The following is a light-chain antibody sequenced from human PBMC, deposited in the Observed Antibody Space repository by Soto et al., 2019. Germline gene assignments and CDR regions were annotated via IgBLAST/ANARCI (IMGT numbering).Light chain of an antibody. Sequence: DIQMTQSPSSLSASVGDRVTITCQASQDISIYLNWYQQKPGIAPKLLIYDASNLETGVPSRFSGSGSGTDFTFTISSLQPEDIATCYCQQYDNLPITFGQGTRLEIK. CDR2: DAS. V-gene: IGKV1-33*01. J-gene: IGKJ5*01. CDR1: QDISIY. CDR3: QQYDNLPIT.